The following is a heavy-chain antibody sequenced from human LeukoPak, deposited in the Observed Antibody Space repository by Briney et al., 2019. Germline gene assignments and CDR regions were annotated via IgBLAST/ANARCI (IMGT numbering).Heavy chain of an antibody. CDR2: TNSDGSST. V-gene: IGHV3-74*01. CDR3: TRELGYCTNGVCYRAYYFDY. Sequence: GGSLRLSCAASGFTFSRYWMHWVRQAPGRGLVWVSRTNSDGSSTRHADSVKGRFTISRDNAENTLYLQMNSLRAEDTAVYYCTRELGYCTNGVCYRAYYFDYWGQGTLVTVSS. D-gene: IGHD2-8*01. CDR1: GFTFSRYW. J-gene: IGHJ4*02.